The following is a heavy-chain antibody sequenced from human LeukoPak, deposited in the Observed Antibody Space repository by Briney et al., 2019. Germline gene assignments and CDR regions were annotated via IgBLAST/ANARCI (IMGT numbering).Heavy chain of an antibody. J-gene: IGHJ6*03. CDR2: IYTSGST. D-gene: IGHD5-12*01. CDR3: ARDLRGYSGYDYPPYYYYYMDV. CDR1: GGSISSGSYY. V-gene: IGHV4-61*02. Sequence: PSQTLSLTCTVSGGSISSGSYYWSWIRQPAGKGPEWIGRIYTSGSTNYNPSLKSRVTISVDTSKNQFSLKLSSVTAADTAVYYCARDLRGYSGYDYPPYYYYYMDVWGKGTTVTVSS.